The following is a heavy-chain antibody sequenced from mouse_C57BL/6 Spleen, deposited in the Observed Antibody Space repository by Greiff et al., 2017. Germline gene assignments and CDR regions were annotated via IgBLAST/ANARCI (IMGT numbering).Heavy chain of an antibody. Sequence: VQLQQSGAELVRPGASVKLSCTASGFNIKDDYMHWVKQRPEQGLEWIGWIDPENGDTEYASKFQGKATITADTSSNTAYLQLSRLTSEDTAVYYCTTDGSSWFAYWGQGTLVTVSA. CDR2: IDPENGDT. V-gene: IGHV14-4*01. J-gene: IGHJ3*01. CDR3: TTDGSSWFAY. CDR1: GFNIKDDY. D-gene: IGHD1-1*01.